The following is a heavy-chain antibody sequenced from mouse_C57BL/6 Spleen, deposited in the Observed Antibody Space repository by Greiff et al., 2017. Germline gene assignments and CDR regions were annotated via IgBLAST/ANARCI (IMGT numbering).Heavy chain of an antibody. V-gene: IGHV5-9-1*02. CDR1: GFTFSSYA. D-gene: IGHD2-3*01. Sequence: EVKLVESGEGLVKPGGSLKLSCAASGFTFSSYAMSWVRQTPEKRLEWVAYISSGGDYIYYADAVKGRFTISRDNARNTLYLQMSSLKSEDTAMYYCTRGEDGYWFAYWGQGTLVTVSA. CDR2: ISSGGDYI. J-gene: IGHJ3*01. CDR3: TRGEDGYWFAY.